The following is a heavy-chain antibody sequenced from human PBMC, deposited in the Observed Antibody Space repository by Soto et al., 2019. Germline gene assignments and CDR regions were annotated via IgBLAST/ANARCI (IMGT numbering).Heavy chain of an antibody. CDR2: ISYDGSNK. Sequence: GESLRLSCAASGFTFSSYGMHWVRQAPGKGLEWVAVISYDGSNKYYADSVKGRFTISRDNSKNTLYLQMNSLRAEDTAVYYCAKRNYYGSGIAGCYFDYWGQGTLVTVSS. D-gene: IGHD3-10*01. CDR1: GFTFSSYG. J-gene: IGHJ4*02. CDR3: AKRNYYGSGIAGCYFDY. V-gene: IGHV3-30*18.